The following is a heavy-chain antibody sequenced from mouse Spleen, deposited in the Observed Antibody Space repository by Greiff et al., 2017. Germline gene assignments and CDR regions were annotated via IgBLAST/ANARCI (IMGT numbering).Heavy chain of an antibody. Sequence: EVKLVESGGGLVKPGGSLKLSCAASGFTFSSYGMSWVRQTPEKRLEWVATISGGGSYTYYPDSVKGRFTISRDNAKNNLYLQMSSLRSEDTALYYCARQESYYFDYWGQGTTLTVSS. CDR2: ISGGGSYT. CDR3: ARQESYYFDY. J-gene: IGHJ2*01. V-gene: IGHV5-9-2*01. CDR1: GFTFSSYG.